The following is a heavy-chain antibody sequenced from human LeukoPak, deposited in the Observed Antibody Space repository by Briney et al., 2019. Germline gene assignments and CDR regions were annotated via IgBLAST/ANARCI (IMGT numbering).Heavy chain of an antibody. D-gene: IGHD4-23*01. V-gene: IGHV4-39*07. CDR3: ARDGLGFGGNPY. Sequence: PSETLSLTCTVSGGSISSSSYYWGWIRQPPGKGLEWIGTIYYSGSTYYNPSLKSRVTISIDTSKNQFSLRLSSVTAADTAVYYCARDGLGFGGNPYWGQGTLVTVSS. CDR1: GGSISSSSYY. CDR2: IYYSGST. J-gene: IGHJ4*02.